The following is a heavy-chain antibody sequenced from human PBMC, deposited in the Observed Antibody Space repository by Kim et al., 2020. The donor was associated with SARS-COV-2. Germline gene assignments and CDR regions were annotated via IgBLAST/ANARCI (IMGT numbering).Heavy chain of an antibody. CDR3: AREPPDSSFDY. D-gene: IGHD3-22*01. Sequence: YYNPAPKSRVTISVDTSKNQFSLKLSSVTAADTAVYYCAREPPDSSFDYWGQGTLVTVSS. V-gene: IGHV4-39*07. J-gene: IGHJ4*02.